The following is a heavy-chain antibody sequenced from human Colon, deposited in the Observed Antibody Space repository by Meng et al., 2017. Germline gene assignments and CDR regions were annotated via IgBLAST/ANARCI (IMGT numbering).Heavy chain of an antibody. J-gene: IGHJ5*01. Sequence: QVQVVELGGGSVNPWWSAGLSSLAYEFRFRDGHMAWIRQAPGKGLEWISCISVGGGIIYYADSVKGRFTISRDDAKNSVYLQMNSLRAEDTAVYYCARDGSHRRFDSWGQGTLVTVSS. CDR1: EFRFRDGH. V-gene: IGHV3-11*01. CDR3: ARDGSHRRFDS. D-gene: IGHD1-26*01. CDR2: ISVGGGII.